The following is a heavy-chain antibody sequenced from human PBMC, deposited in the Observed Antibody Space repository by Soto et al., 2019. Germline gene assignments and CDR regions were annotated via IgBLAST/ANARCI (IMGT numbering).Heavy chain of an antibody. CDR3: ARVDIAVVPSTTFDY. CDR2: IKYSGHS. D-gene: IGHD2-2*01. CDR1: GGSISSISYY. Sequence: PSETLSLTCTVSGGSISSISYYWGWIRQPPGKGLEWIGSIKYSGHSFYNPSLKSRVTMSVDTFKNQFSLRLSSVTAAESAVYYCARVDIAVVPSTTFDYWGQGTLVTVSS. J-gene: IGHJ4*02. V-gene: IGHV4-39*01.